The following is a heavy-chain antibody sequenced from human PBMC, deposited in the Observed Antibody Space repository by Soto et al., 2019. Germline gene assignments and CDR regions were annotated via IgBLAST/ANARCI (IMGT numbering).Heavy chain of an antibody. CDR3: ARIYGSNSAGGIY. D-gene: IGHD3-22*01. CDR2: IYFTGST. CDR1: GGSISSGGYY. J-gene: IGHJ4*02. Sequence: PSETLSLTCTVSGGSISSGGYYWSWIRQHPGKGLEWIGYIYFTGSTYYSPSLKSRLSISIDTFKNQFSLRLSSVTAADTAVYFCARIYGSNSAGGIYWGQGTLVTVS. V-gene: IGHV4-31*03.